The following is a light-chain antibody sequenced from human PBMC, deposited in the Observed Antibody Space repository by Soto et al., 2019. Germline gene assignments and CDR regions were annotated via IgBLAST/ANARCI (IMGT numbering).Light chain of an antibody. CDR3: QQFHNWLT. CDR2: DAS. J-gene: IGKJ4*01. CDR1: QSVRSN. Sequence: IVMTQSPAILSVSPGERATLSCRASQSVRSNLAWYQQKPGQAPRLLIYDASTRAAGIPARFSGSGSGTEFTLTISSLQSEDSAVYYCQQFHNWLTFGGGTKVEIK. V-gene: IGKV3-15*01.